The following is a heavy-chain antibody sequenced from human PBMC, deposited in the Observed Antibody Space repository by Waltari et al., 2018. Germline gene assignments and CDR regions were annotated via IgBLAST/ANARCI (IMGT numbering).Heavy chain of an antibody. CDR1: GGSISSHY. Sequence: QVQLQESGPGLVKPSETLSLTCTVSGGSISSHYWSWIRQPPGKGLEWIGYIYYSGSTNYNPSLKSRVTISVDTSKNQFSLKLSSVTAADTAVYYCARVEGYCSGGSCFLYFQHWGQGTLVTVSS. CDR3: ARVEGYCSGGSCFLYFQH. V-gene: IGHV4-59*11. J-gene: IGHJ1*01. CDR2: IYYSGST. D-gene: IGHD2-15*01.